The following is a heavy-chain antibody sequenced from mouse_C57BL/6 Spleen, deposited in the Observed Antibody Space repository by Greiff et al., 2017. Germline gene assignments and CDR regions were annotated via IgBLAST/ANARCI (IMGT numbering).Heavy chain of an antibody. D-gene: IGHD2-4*01. Sequence: QVQLQQSGAELARPGASVKLSCKASGYTFTSYGISWVKQRTGQGLEWIGEIYPRSGNTYYNEKFKGKASLTADKSSSTAYMELRSLTSEDSAVYFCARGEGYDYDEAWFAYWGQGTLVTVSA. CDR3: ARGEGYDYDEAWFAY. CDR2: IYPRSGNT. CDR1: GYTFTSYG. J-gene: IGHJ3*01. V-gene: IGHV1-81*01.